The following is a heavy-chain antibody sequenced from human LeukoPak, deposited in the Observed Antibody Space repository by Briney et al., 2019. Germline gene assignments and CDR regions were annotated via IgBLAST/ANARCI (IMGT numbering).Heavy chain of an antibody. J-gene: IGHJ4*02. V-gene: IGHV5-51*01. D-gene: IGHD3-22*01. CDR1: GYSFNNKW. Sequence: GESLKISCKASGYSFNNKWIGWVRQLPGKGLEWMEVIYPEDSDTRYSPSFQGQVTISVDKSINTAYLQWSSLKASDTAIYYCARRIYDSSGYSVYFDSWGQGTLVTVSS. CDR3: ARRIYDSSGYSVYFDS. CDR2: IYPEDSDT.